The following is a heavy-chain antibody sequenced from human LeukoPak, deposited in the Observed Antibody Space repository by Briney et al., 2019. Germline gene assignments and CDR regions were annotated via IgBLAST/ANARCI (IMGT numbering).Heavy chain of an antibody. J-gene: IGHJ6*02. V-gene: IGHV1-46*01. D-gene: IGHD2-2*01. Sequence: ASVKVSCKASGYTFTTYYMHWVRQAPGQGLEWMGIINPSGGSTSYAQKFQGRVTMTRDTSTSTVYMELSSLRSEDTAVYYCARESEANYCTSTTCSRGSMDVWGQGTTVTVSS. CDR2: INPSGGST. CDR1: GYTFTTYY. CDR3: ARESEANYCTSTTCSRGSMDV.